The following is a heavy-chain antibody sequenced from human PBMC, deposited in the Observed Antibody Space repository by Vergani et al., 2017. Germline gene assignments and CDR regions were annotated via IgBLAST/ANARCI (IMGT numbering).Heavy chain of an antibody. V-gene: IGHV5-51*01. CDR1: GYSFTSYW. Sequence: EVQLVPSGAEVKTPGESLKISCKGSGYSFTSYWIGWVRQLPGKGLEWMGIIYPGDSDTRYTPSFQGQVTIAAGKSISTAYLQWSSLKASDTTMYYCARHKGATRDFDYWGQGSLVTVSS. J-gene: IGHJ4*02. D-gene: IGHD1-26*01. CDR2: IYPGDSDT. CDR3: ARHKGATRDFDY.